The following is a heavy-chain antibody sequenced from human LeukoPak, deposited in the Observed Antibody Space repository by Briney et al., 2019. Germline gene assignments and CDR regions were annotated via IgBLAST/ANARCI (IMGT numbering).Heavy chain of an antibody. CDR3: ARSSGWYNSLPFDY. Sequence: GGSLRLSCAASGFTFSTYGINWVRQAPGKGLEWVSSISSGSNYIYYADSLKGRFTISRDNAKNSLYLQMNSLRAEDTAVYYCARSSGWYNSLPFDYWGQGTLVTVSS. CDR1: GFTFSTYG. J-gene: IGHJ4*02. CDR2: ISSGSNYI. D-gene: IGHD6-19*01. V-gene: IGHV3-21*01.